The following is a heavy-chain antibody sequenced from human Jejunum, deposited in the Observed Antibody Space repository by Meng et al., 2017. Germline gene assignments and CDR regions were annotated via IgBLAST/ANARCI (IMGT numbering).Heavy chain of an antibody. CDR3: ARGSRNNWFDI. J-gene: IGHJ3*02. CDR1: GFTVSNNY. CDR2: IYSGGST. D-gene: IGHD1-20*01. Sequence: EVQLAESGGGLVQPGGSLRLSCAASGFTVSNNYMTWVRQAPGKGLEWVSVIYSGGSTYYADSVKGRFTISRDNSKNTVYLQMNSLRAEDTAVYYCARGSRNNWFDIWGQGTMVTVSS. V-gene: IGHV3-66*01.